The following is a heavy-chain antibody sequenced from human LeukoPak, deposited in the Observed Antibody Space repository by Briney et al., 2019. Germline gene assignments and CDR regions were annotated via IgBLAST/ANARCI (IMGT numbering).Heavy chain of an antibody. CDR2: IYYSGST. J-gene: IGHJ1*01. V-gene: IGHV4-59*01. CDR3: ARDSDDSSGYYHGYFQH. CDR1: GGSISSYY. D-gene: IGHD3-22*01. Sequence: SETLSLTCTVSGGSISSYYWSWIRQPPGKGLEWIGYIYYSGSTNYNPSLKSRVTISVGTSKNQFSLKLSSVTAADTAVYYCARDSDDSSGYYHGYFQHWGQGTLVTVSS.